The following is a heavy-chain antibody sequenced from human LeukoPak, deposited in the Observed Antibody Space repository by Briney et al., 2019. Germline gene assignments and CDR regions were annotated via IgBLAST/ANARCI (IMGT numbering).Heavy chain of an antibody. D-gene: IGHD2-21*01. Sequence: GGSLRLSCAASGFTFSSNYMSWVRQAPGKGLEWVSIICSGGSTYYADSVKVRFAISRDNSKNTLYLQMNSLRAEDTAVYYCATLRLGYSFDYWGQGTLVTVSS. CDR3: ATLRLGYSFDY. CDR2: ICSGGST. CDR1: GFTFSSNY. V-gene: IGHV3-53*01. J-gene: IGHJ4*02.